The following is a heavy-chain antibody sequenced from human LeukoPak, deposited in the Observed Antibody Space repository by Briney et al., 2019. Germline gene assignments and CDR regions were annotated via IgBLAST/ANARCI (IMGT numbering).Heavy chain of an antibody. CDR3: AREIAAAGKFDP. CDR1: GVSISSYY. V-gene: IGHV4-4*07. J-gene: IGHJ5*02. D-gene: IGHD6-13*01. CDR2: IYTSGST. Sequence: SETLSLTCTVSGVSISSYYWSWIRQPAGKGLEWIGRIYTSGSTNYNPSLKSRVTMSVDTSKNQFSLKLSSVTAADTAVYYCAREIAAAGKFDPWGQGTLVTVSS.